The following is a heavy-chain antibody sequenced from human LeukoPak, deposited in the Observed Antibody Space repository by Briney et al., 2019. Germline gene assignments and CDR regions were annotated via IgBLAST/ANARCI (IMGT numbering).Heavy chain of an antibody. V-gene: IGHV6-1*01. Sequence: SQTLSLTCAISGDSFSSNSAAWNWIRQSPSRGLKWLVRTYYRSKWYNDYAVSVKSRITINPDTSKNQFSLQLNSVTPEDTAVYYCARGSGWRTGAFDIWGQGTMVTVSS. CDR2: TYYRSKWYN. J-gene: IGHJ3*02. D-gene: IGHD6-19*01. CDR3: ARGSGWRTGAFDI. CDR1: GDSFSSNSAA.